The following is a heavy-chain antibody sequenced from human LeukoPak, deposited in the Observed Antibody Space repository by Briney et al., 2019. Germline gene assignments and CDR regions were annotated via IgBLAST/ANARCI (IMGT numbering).Heavy chain of an antibody. CDR3: VRGTDCSATTCYPLSAFDY. CDR2: ISSRGTST. D-gene: IGHD2-8*02. Sequence: HPGGSLRLSCVASGFIFSDFGMNWVRQVPGKGLEWVAFISSRGTSTFYADSVKGRFTISRDTAKKSLDLQMTSLRADDTAAYYCVRGTDCSATTCYPLSAFDYWGQGTLVTVSS. J-gene: IGHJ4*02. V-gene: IGHV3-48*03. CDR1: GFIFSDFG.